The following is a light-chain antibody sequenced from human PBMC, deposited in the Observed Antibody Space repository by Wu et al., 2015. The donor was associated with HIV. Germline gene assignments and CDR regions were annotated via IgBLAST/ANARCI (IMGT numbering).Light chain of an antibody. Sequence: EIVLTQSPATVSLSPGERATLSCRASQSVSSYLAWYQQKPGQAPRLLIYGASSRATGIPDRFSGSASGRDFTLTINRLETEDFAVYYCQHYGTSPQVTFGGGTKVEIK. CDR2: GAS. CDR1: QSVSSY. V-gene: IGKV3-20*01. CDR3: QHYGTSPQVT. J-gene: IGKJ4*01.